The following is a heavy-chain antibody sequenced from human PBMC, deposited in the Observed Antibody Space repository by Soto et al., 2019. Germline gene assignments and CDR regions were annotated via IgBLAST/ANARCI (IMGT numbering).Heavy chain of an antibody. Sequence: SETLSLTCTVSGDSIRSGDYYWTWIRQPPERGLEWIGYIDNSGNTFHSPSLKSRLTISLEMSKNKVSLKLSRVTAADTAVYYCARARPGSLRFGELGIHIWGQGTMVTVSS. D-gene: IGHD3-16*01. V-gene: IGHV4-30-4*01. J-gene: IGHJ3*02. CDR1: GDSIRSGDYY. CDR3: ARARPGSLRFGELGIHI. CDR2: IDNSGNT.